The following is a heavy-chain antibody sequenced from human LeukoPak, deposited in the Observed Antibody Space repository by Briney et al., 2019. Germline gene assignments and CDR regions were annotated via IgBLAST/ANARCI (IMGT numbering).Heavy chain of an antibody. Sequence: ASVKVSCKASGYTFTSYGISWVRQAPGQGLEWMGWISAYNGNTNYAQKFQGRVTMTTDTSTSTAYMELRSLRSDDTAVYYCARDTLWFGDLGLDYWGQGTLVTVSS. CDR3: ARDTLWFGDLGLDY. CDR2: ISAYNGNT. V-gene: IGHV1-18*04. J-gene: IGHJ4*02. CDR1: GYTFTSYG. D-gene: IGHD3-10*01.